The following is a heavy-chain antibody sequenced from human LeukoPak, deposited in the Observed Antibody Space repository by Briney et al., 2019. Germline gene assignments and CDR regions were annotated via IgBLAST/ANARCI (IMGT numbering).Heavy chain of an antibody. CDR1: GFTFSSYS. J-gene: IGHJ4*02. CDR2: IRSKANSYAT. V-gene: IGHV3-73*01. Sequence: GGSLRLSCAASGFTFSSYSMNWVRQASGKGLEWVGRIRSKANSYATAYAASVKGRFTISRDDSKNTAYLQMNSLKTEDTAVYYCTSLRRGSSDFDYWGQGTLVTVSS. D-gene: IGHD1-26*01. CDR3: TSLRRGSSDFDY.